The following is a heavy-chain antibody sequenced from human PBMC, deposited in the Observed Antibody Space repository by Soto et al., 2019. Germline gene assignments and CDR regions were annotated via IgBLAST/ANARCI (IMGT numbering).Heavy chain of an antibody. Sequence: QVQLVQSGAEVKKPGASVKVSCKASGYTFTSYYMHWVRQAPGQGLEWMGIINPSGGSTSYAQKSQGRVTMTRETSTSTVSMELSSLRYEDTAVYYCAREGHVDTAMARAFDYWGQGTLVTVSS. V-gene: IGHV1-46*01. CDR2: INPSGGST. J-gene: IGHJ4*02. CDR3: AREGHVDTAMARAFDY. D-gene: IGHD5-18*01. CDR1: GYTFTSYY.